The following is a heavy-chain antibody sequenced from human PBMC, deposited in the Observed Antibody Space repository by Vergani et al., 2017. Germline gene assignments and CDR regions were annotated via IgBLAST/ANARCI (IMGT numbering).Heavy chain of an antibody. D-gene: IGHD3-16*02. V-gene: IGHV1-69*01. Sequence: QVQLVQSGAEVKKPGSSVKVSCKASGGTFSSYAISWVRQAPGQGLEWMGGIIPIFGTANYAQKFQGRVTITADESTSTAYMELSSLRTEDTAVYYCAKGYYDYVWGSYRPVGYFDYWGQGTLVTVSS. CDR2: IIPIFGTA. J-gene: IGHJ4*02. CDR1: GGTFSSYA. CDR3: AKGYYDYVWGSYRPVGYFDY.